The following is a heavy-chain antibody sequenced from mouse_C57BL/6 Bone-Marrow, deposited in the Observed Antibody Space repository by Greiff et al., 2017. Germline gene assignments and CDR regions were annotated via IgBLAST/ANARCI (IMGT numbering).Heavy chain of an antibody. CDR1: GYTFTSYW. V-gene: IGHV1-69*01. D-gene: IGHD1-1*01. CDR2: IDPSDSYT. J-gene: IGHJ1*03. CDR3: AVYYGSSYGYFDV. Sequence: VQLQQPGAELVMPGASVKLSCKASGYTFTSYWMHWVKQRPGQGLEWIGEIDPSDSYTNYNQKFKGKSTLTVDKSSSTAYMQLSSLTSEASAVYYCAVYYGSSYGYFDVWGTGTTVTVSS.